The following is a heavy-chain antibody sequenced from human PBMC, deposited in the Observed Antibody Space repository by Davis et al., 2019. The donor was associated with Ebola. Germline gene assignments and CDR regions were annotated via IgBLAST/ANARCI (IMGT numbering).Heavy chain of an antibody. D-gene: IGHD2-15*01. J-gene: IGHJ4*02. CDR1: GFTFSSYW. V-gene: IGHV3-48*01. Sequence: GESLKISCAASGFTFSSYWMSWVRQAPGKGLEWVSYISSSGITIYYADSVKGRFTISRDNSNNLLYLQMNSLRAEDTAVYYCAIPDCSGANCYSVYIKNWGQGTLVTVSS. CDR2: ISSSGITI. CDR3: AIPDCSGANCYSVYIKN.